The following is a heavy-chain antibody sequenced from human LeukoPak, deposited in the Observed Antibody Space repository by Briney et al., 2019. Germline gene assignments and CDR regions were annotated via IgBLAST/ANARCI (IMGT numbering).Heavy chain of an antibody. J-gene: IGHJ5*02. CDR3: ARGITMIVVVIKGWFDP. CDR1: GGSFSGYY. CDR2: INHSGST. D-gene: IGHD3-22*01. Sequence: SETLSLTCAVYGGSFSGYYWSWIRQPPGKGLEWIGEINHSGSTNYNPSLKSRVTISVDTSKNQFSLKLSSVTAADTAVYYCARGITMIVVVIKGWFDPWGQGTLVTVSS. V-gene: IGHV4-34*01.